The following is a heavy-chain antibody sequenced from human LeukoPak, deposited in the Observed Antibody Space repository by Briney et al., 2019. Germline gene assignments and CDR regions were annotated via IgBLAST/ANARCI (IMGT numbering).Heavy chain of an antibody. CDR3: ARGYIVVVPAAPTESWFDP. CDR1: GGSISSGGYY. CDR2: IYHSGST. J-gene: IGHJ5*02. D-gene: IGHD2-2*01. Sequence: SETLSLTCTVSGGSISSGGYYWSWIRQPPGKGLEWIGYIYHSGSTYYNPSLKSRVTISVDRSENQFSLKLSSVTAADTAVYYCARGYIVVVPAAPTESWFDPWGQGTLVTVSS. V-gene: IGHV4-30-2*01.